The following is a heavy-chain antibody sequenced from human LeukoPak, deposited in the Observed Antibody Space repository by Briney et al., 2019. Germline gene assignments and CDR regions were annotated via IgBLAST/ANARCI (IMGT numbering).Heavy chain of an antibody. CDR2: ISSSSSYI. J-gene: IGHJ4*02. CDR3: ARFGIAAAGEFDY. Sequence: GGSLRLSCAASGFTFSSYEMNWVRQAPGKGLEWVSSISSSSSYIYYADSVKGRFTISRDNAKNSLYLQMNSLRAEDTAVYYCARFGIAAAGEFDYWGQGTLVTVSS. CDR1: GFTFSSYE. V-gene: IGHV3-21*01. D-gene: IGHD6-13*01.